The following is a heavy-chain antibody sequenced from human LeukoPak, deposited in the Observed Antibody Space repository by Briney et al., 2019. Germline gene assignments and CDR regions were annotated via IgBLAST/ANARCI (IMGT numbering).Heavy chain of an antibody. CDR3: ARDWKKTYYFDY. CDR2: ISWNNGSI. CDR1: GFTFDDYA. D-gene: IGHD1-1*01. J-gene: IGHJ4*02. V-gene: IGHV3-9*01. Sequence: PGGSLRLSCAASGFTFDDYAMHWVRQAPGKGLEWASGISWNNGSIGYADSVKGRFTISRDNAENSLYLQMNSLRAEDTAVYYCARDWKKTYYFDYWGQGTLVTVSS.